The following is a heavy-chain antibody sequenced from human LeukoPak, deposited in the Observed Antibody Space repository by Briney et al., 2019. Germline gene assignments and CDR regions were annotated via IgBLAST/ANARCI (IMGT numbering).Heavy chain of an antibody. V-gene: IGHV3-23*01. Sequence: TGGSLRLSCAASGFTFSSYAMNWVRQPPAKGLELVSAIRGSGSSTYYADSSQDRLTISRDNSQNTLYLPMHSPRAEDTAVYYCAKDRKPGIAVAGRFDYWGQGTLVTVSS. D-gene: IGHD6-19*01. CDR3: AKDRKPGIAVAGRFDY. CDR1: GFTFSSYA. J-gene: IGHJ4*02. CDR2: IRGSGSST.